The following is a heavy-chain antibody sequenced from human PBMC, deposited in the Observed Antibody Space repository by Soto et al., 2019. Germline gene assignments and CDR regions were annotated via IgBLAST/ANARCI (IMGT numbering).Heavy chain of an antibody. CDR1: GDSVSSNSAA. J-gene: IGHJ6*02. CDR3: ARYAASTIAVAGYYYYYGMDV. V-gene: IGHV6-1*01. CDR2: TYYRSKWYN. D-gene: IGHD6-19*01. Sequence: PSQTLSLTCAISGDSVSSNSAAWNWIRQSPPRGLEWLGRTYYRSKWYNDYAVSVKSRITINPDTSKNQFSLQLNSVTPEDTAVYYCARYAASTIAVAGYYYYYGMDVWGQGTTVTVSS.